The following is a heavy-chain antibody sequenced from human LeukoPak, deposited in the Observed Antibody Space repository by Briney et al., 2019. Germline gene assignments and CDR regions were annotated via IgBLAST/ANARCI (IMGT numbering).Heavy chain of an antibody. CDR2: INHSGTT. J-gene: IGHJ5*02. CDR3: ARCVWSGYYSGSNWFDP. D-gene: IGHD3-3*01. CDR1: GGSLSGYY. Sequence: PSETLSLTCAVYGGSLSGYYWSWIRQPPGKGLEWIGEINHSGTTNYNPSLKSRVTILEDMSKNQFSLKLSSVTAADTAVYYCARCVWSGYYSGSNWFDPWGRGTLVTVSS. V-gene: IGHV4-34*01.